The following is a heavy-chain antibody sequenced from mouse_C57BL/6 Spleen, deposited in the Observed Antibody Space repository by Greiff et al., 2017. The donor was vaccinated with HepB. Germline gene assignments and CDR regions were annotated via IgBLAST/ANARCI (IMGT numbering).Heavy chain of an antibody. CDR2: INPNNGRT. CDR3: ARSYGNYVAWFAY. J-gene: IGHJ3*01. CDR1: GYTFTDYN. Sequence: VQLQESGPELVKPGASVKIPCKASGYTFTDYNMDWVKQSHGKSLEWIGDINPNNGRTIYNQKFKGKATLTVDKSSSTAYMELRSLTSEDTAVYYCARSYGNYVAWFAYWGQGTLVTVSA. D-gene: IGHD2-1*01. V-gene: IGHV1-18*01.